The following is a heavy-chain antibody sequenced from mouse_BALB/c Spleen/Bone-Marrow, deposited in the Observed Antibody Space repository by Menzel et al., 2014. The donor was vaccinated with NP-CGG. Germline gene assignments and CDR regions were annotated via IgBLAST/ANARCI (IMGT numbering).Heavy chain of an antibody. J-gene: IGHJ2*01. D-gene: IGHD1-1*01. CDR3: ARHCGSGVYYFDY. CDR2: ISNGGGIT. V-gene: IGHV5-12-2*01. CDR1: GFTFSSYT. Sequence: EVKLVESGGGLVQPGGSLKLSCAASGFTFSSYTMSWVRLTPETRLEGVAYISNGGGITYYSDTVKGQFTISRDNAKSTVYLQMNSLKSEDTAMYYCARHCGSGVYYFDYWGQGTTLTVSS.